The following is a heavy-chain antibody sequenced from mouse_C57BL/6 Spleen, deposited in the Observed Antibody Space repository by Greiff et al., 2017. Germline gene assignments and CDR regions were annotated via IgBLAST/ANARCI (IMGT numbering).Heavy chain of an antibody. D-gene: IGHD1-1*01. CDR2: IDPENGDT. CDR3: TAPYYGSSVYAMDY. J-gene: IGHJ4*01. CDR1: GFNIKDDY. Sequence: VQLQQSGAELVRPGASVKLSCTASGFNIKDDYMHWVKQRPEQGLEWIGWIDPENGDTEYASKFQGKATITADTSSNTAYLQLSSLTSEDTAVYYCTAPYYGSSVYAMDYWGKGTSVTVSS. V-gene: IGHV14-4*01.